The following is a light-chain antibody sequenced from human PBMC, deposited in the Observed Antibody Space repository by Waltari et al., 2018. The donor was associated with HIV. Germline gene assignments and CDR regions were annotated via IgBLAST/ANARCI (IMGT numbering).Light chain of an antibody. V-gene: IGLV1-47*01. Sequence: QSVLTQPPSASGTPGQRVTISCSGSSSNIGSNSVYCYQQLPGTAPKLLIYRSNQRPSGVPDRFSGSKSGTSASLAISGLRSEDEADYYCAAWDDSLSGPVFGGGTKLTVL. CDR2: RSN. CDR1: SSNIGSNS. CDR3: AAWDDSLSGPV. J-gene: IGLJ3*02.